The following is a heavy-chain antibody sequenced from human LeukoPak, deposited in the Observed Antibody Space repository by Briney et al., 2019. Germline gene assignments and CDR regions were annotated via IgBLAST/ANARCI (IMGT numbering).Heavy chain of an antibody. J-gene: IGHJ4*02. CDR3: ALVVPAAPFDY. Sequence: ASVKVSCKASGYTFTSYDINWVRQATGQGLEWMGWISAYNGNTNYAQKLQGRVTMTTDTSTSTAYMELRSLRSDDTAVYYCALVVPAAPFDYWGQGTLVTVSS. D-gene: IGHD2-2*01. CDR1: GYTFTSYD. V-gene: IGHV1-18*01. CDR2: ISAYNGNT.